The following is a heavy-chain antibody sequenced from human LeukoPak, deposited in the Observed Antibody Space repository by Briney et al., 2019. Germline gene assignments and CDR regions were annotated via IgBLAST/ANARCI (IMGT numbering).Heavy chain of an antibody. CDR2: ISSDGTNK. D-gene: IGHD3-10*01. Sequence: PGGSLRLSCAASRFTFRNYAMHWVRQAPGKGLEWVAFISSDGTNKDYADSVKGRFTISRDNSKNTLYLQMNSLRAEDTAVYYCAKGRAIWFGELAYFDYWGQGTLVTVSS. V-gene: IGHV3-30*04. CDR1: RFTFRNYA. J-gene: IGHJ4*02. CDR3: AKGRAIWFGELAYFDY.